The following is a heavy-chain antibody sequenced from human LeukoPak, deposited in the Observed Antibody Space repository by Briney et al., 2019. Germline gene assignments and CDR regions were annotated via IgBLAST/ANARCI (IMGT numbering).Heavy chain of an antibody. CDR3: ARAEIVVVPAGTRERVDWFDP. D-gene: IGHD2-2*01. CDR1: GGSISSSSYY. V-gene: IGHV4-39*07. J-gene: IGHJ5*02. CDR2: IYYSGST. Sequence: MTSETLSLTCTVSGGSISSSSYYWGWIRQPPGKGLEWIGSIYYSGSTYYNPSLKSRVTISVDTSKNQFSLKLSSVTAADTAVYYCARAEIVVVPAGTRERVDWFDPWGQGTLVTVSS.